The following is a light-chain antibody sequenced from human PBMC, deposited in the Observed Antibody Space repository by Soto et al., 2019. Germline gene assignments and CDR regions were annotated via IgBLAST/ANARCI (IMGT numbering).Light chain of an antibody. CDR3: RSFAGGNNLL. V-gene: IGLV2-8*01. CDR1: SSDVGGYNF. Sequence: QSALTQPTSASGSPGQSVTISCTGTSSDVGGYNFVSWYQQHPGKAPKLLIYEVSKRPSGVPDRFSGSKSDNTASLTVSGLQAEDEADYYCRSFAGGNNLLFGGGTKRTVL. CDR2: EVS. J-gene: IGLJ2*01.